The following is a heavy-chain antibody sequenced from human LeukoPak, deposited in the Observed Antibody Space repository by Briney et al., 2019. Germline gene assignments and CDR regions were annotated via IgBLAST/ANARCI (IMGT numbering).Heavy chain of an antibody. Sequence: PSETLSLTCTVSVGSISSYYWSWIRQPPGKGLEWNEYIYYSGSTNYNPSLKSQVTISVDTSKNQFSLKLNSVTAADTAVYNCARGSGAFDDWGRGTLVSVSS. CDR3: ARGSGAFDD. J-gene: IGHJ4*02. CDR2: IYYSGST. CDR1: VGSISSYY. V-gene: IGHV4-59*01.